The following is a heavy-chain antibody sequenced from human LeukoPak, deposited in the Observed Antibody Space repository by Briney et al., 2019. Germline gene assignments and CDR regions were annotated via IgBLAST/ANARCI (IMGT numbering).Heavy chain of an antibody. J-gene: IGHJ4*02. CDR2: INPNSGGT. V-gene: IGHV1-2*02. CDR1: GYTFTGYY. Sequence: ASVKVSCKASGYTFTGYYMHWVRQAPGQGLEWMGWINPNSGGTNYAQKFQGRVTMTKDTSISTAYMELSRLRSDDTAVYYCARDVYSGYDLHYWGQGTLVTVSS. D-gene: IGHD5-12*01. CDR3: ARDVYSGYDLHY.